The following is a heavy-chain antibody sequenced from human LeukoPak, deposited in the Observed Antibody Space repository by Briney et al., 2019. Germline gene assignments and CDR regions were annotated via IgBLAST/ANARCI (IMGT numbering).Heavy chain of an antibody. V-gene: IGHV1-8*03. D-gene: IGHD3-3*01. J-gene: IGHJ3*02. CDR2: MNPNSGNT. CDR3: ARGTYTIFGEVIKTSDAFDI. CDR1: GYTFTSYD. Sequence: ASVKVSCKASGYTFTSYDINWVRQATGQGLEWMGWMNPNSGNTGYAQKFQGRVTITRNTSISTAYMELSSLRSEDTAVYYCARGTYTIFGEVIKTSDAFDIWGQGTMVTVSS.